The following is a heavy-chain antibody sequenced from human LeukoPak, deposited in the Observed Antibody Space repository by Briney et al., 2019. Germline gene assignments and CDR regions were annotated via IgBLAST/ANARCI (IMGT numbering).Heavy chain of an antibody. Sequence: PGGSLRLSCAASGFTFSSYAMSWARQAPGKGLEWVSAISGSGGSTYYADSVKGRFTISRDNSKNTLYLQMNSLRAEDTAVYYCAKDRPRRYDFWSGYLLDYWGQGTLVTVSS. D-gene: IGHD3-3*01. CDR3: AKDRPRRYDFWSGYLLDY. CDR2: ISGSGGST. CDR1: GFTFSSYA. V-gene: IGHV3-23*01. J-gene: IGHJ4*02.